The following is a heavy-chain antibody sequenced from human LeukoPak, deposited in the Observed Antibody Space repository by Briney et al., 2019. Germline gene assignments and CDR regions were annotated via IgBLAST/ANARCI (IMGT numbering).Heavy chain of an antibody. D-gene: IGHD3-9*01. J-gene: IGHJ4*02. CDR1: GFTFSNYA. Sequence: GGSLRLSCAASGFTFSNYAMSWVRQAPGKGLEWVSAILGSGGSTYYADSVKGRFTVSRVNSRSTLYLQMKSLRAEDTALYYCAKWGDYDVLTGYYVPDYWGQGTRVTVSS. CDR2: ILGSGGST. V-gene: IGHV3-23*01. CDR3: AKWGDYDVLTGYYVPDY.